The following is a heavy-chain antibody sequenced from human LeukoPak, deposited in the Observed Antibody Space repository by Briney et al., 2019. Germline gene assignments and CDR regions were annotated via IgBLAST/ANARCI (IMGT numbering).Heavy chain of an antibody. V-gene: IGHV3-15*01. CDR3: TTMATD. D-gene: IGHD5-24*01. J-gene: IGHJ4*02. CDR1: GFTFSETW. CDR2: IKSETEGWTT. Sequence: PGGSLRLSCAAAGFTFSETWMNSLRQAPGKGLEWVGRIKSETEGWTTDYAAPVKGRFTISRDDSKNTVHLQMSSLKVADTAMYSCTTMATDWGQGTLVTVSS.